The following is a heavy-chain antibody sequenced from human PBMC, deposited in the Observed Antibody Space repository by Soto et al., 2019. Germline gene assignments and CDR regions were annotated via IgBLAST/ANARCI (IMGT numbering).Heavy chain of an antibody. CDR3: AKGSVDLKDIYYDFWSGSHPPLDY. CDR1: GFTFSSYA. V-gene: IGHV3-23*01. J-gene: IGHJ4*02. Sequence: GGSLRLSCAASGFTFSSYAMSWVRQAPGKGLEWVSAISGSGGSTYYADSVKGRFTISRDNSKNTLYLQMNSLRAEDTAVYYCAKGSVDLKDIYYDFWSGSHPPLDYWGQGTLVTVSS. D-gene: IGHD3-3*01. CDR2: ISGSGGST.